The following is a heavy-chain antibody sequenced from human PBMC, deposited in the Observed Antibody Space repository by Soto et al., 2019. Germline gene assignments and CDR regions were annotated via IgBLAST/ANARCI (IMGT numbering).Heavy chain of an antibody. CDR2: IYYSGST. CDR3: AREGGAADLYYYGMDV. CDR1: GGSISSYY. J-gene: IGHJ6*02. V-gene: IGHV4-59*01. D-gene: IGHD6-13*01. Sequence: SETLSLTCTVSGGSISSYYWSWIRQPPGKGLEWIGYIYYSGSTNYNPSLKSRVTISVDTSKNQYSLKLSSVTAADTAVYYCAREGGAADLYYYGMDVWGQGTTVTVSS.